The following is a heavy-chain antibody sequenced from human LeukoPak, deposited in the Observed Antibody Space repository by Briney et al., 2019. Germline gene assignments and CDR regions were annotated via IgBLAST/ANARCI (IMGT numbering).Heavy chain of an antibody. Sequence: GGPLRLSCSASGFTFSSYGMSWVRQAPGKGLEWVSGLSGSGGTTYYVDSVKGRFTISRDNSKNTLYLQMNSLRAEDTAVYYCAKDRVGAMLYFDYWGQGTLVTVSS. CDR3: AKDRVGAMLYFDY. CDR1: GFTFSSYG. V-gene: IGHV3-23*01. D-gene: IGHD1-26*01. CDR2: LSGSGGTT. J-gene: IGHJ4*02.